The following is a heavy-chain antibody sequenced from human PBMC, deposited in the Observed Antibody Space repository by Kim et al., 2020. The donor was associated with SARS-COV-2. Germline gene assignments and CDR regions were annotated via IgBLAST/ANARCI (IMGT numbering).Heavy chain of an antibody. CDR1: GFTFSDYY. CDR3: ARDLYGSGSPDY. CDR2: ISSSSSYT. V-gene: IGHV3-11*05. D-gene: IGHD3-10*01. J-gene: IGHJ4*02. Sequence: GGSLRLSYAASGFTFSDYYMSWIRQAPGKGLEWVSYISSSSSYTNYADSVKGRFTISRDNAKNSLYLQMNSLRAEDTAVYYCARDLYGSGSPDYWGRGTLVTVSS.